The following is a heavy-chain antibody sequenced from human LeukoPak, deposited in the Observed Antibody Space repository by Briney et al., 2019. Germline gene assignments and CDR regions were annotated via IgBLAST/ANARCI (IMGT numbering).Heavy chain of an antibody. CDR1: GDSVYNYY. CDR2: IYYTGSA. CDR3: ARAMMATIHPFFDS. V-gene: IGHV4-59*02. D-gene: IGHD5-24*01. Sequence: SETLSLTCTVTGDSVYNYYWSWIRQPPGKGLEWIGYIYYTGSANYNASLESRVTMSVDRSNNRFSLTLSPVTAADTAVYYCARAMMATIHPFFDSWGQGILVSVSP. J-gene: IGHJ4*02.